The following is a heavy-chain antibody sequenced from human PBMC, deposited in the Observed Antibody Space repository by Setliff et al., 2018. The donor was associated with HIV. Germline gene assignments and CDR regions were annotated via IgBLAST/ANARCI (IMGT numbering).Heavy chain of an antibody. CDR3: AREASTGTLDY. J-gene: IGHJ4*02. CDR2: ISSSSSYI. D-gene: IGHD1-7*01. CDR1: GFTFSSYS. Sequence: GGSLRLSCAASGFTFSSYSMNWVRQAPGKGLEWVPSISSSSSYIYYADSVKGRFTISRDNAKNSLYLQMNSLRAEDTAVYYCAREASTGTLDYWGQGTLVTVSS. V-gene: IGHV3-21*01.